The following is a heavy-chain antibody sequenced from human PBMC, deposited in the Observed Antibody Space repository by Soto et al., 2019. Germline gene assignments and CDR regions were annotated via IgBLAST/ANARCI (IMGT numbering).Heavy chain of an antibody. V-gene: IGHV3-30*18. CDR3: AKDLAGSDFDY. Sequence: QVQLVESGGGVVQPGRSLRLSCAASGFTFSSYGMHWVRQAPGKGLEWVAVISYDGSNKYYADSVKGRFTISRDNSENTLYLQMNSLRAEDTAVYYCAKDLAGSDFDYWGQGTLVTVSS. D-gene: IGHD2-15*01. CDR2: ISYDGSNK. J-gene: IGHJ4*02. CDR1: GFTFSSYG.